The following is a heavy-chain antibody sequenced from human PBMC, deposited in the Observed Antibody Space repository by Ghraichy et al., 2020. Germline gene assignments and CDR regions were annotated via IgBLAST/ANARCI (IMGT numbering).Heavy chain of an antibody. J-gene: IGHJ4*02. D-gene: IGHD6-19*01. CDR2: INHSGST. V-gene: IGHV4-34*01. CDR3: ARETGAVAGTIGFDY. CDR1: GGSFSGYY. Sequence: SETLSLTCAVYGGSFSGYYWSWIRQPPGKGLEWIGEINHSGSTNYNPSLKSRVTISVDTSKNQFSLKLSSVTAADTAVYYCARETGAVAGTIGFDYWGQGTLVTVSS.